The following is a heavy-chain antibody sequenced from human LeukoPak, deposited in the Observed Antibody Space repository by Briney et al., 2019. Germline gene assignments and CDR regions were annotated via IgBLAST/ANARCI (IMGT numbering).Heavy chain of an antibody. V-gene: IGHV1-69*04. CDR1: GGTFSSYA. Sequence: ASVKVSCKASGGTFSSYAISWVRQAPGQGLEWMGRIIPILGIANYAQKFQGRVTITADKSTSTAYMELSSLRSEDTAVYYCARGGYGDYSGYWGQGTLVTVSS. D-gene: IGHD5-12*01. CDR2: IIPILGIA. J-gene: IGHJ4*02. CDR3: ARGGYGDYSGY.